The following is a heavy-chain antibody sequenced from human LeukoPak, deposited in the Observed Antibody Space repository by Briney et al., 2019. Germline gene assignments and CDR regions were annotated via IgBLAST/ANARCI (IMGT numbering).Heavy chain of an antibody. CDR2: ISGSGGST. CDR3: ARVGSLAAAGTPDY. J-gene: IGHJ4*02. D-gene: IGHD6-13*01. CDR1: GFTFSSYA. Sequence: GGSLRLSCAASGFTFSSYAMSWVRQAPGKGLEWVSAISGSGGSTYYADSVKGRFTISRDNSKNTLYLQMNSLRAEDTAVYYCARVGSLAAAGTPDYWGQGTLVTVSS. V-gene: IGHV3-23*01.